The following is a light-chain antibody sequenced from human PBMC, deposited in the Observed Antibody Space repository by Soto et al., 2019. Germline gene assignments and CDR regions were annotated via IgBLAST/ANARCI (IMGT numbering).Light chain of an antibody. V-gene: IGKV3-20*01. J-gene: IGKJ1*01. CDR3: QQYAGSPT. CDR2: GVS. Sequence: EIVLTQSPGTLSLSPGERATLSCRASQSVSSTYLAWYQQKPGQAPRLLIYGVSSRATDIPDRFSGSGSGTDFTLTISRLEPEDFAVYYCQQYAGSPTFGQGT. CDR1: QSVSSTY.